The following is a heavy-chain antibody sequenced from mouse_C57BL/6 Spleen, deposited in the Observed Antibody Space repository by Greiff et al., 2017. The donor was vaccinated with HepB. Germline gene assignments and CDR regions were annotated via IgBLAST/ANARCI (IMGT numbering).Heavy chain of an antibody. CDR3: AREGIWYFDV. CDR1: GYTFTSYG. Sequence: VKLQESGAELARPGASVKLSCKASGYTFTSYGISWVKQRTGQGLEWIGEIYPRSGNTYYNEKFKGKATLTADKSSSTAYMELRSLTSEDSAVYFCAREGIWYFDVWGTGTTVTVSS. V-gene: IGHV1-81*01. J-gene: IGHJ1*03. CDR2: IYPRSGNT.